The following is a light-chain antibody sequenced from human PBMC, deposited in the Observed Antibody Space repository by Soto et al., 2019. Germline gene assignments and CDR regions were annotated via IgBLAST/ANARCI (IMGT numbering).Light chain of an antibody. CDR2: GAS. CDR3: QQYNTWPPIT. J-gene: IGKJ5*01. V-gene: IGKV3-20*01. Sequence: EIVLTQSPGTLSLSPGERATLSCRASQSVSSSYLGWYQQKPGQAPRLLMYGASSRATGIPERFSGSGSGTDFTLTISRLEPEDFEVYYCQQYNTWPPITFGQGTRLEIK. CDR1: QSVSSSY.